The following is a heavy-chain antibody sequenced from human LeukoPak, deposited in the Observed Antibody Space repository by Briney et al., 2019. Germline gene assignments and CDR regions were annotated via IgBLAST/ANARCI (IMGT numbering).Heavy chain of an antibody. CDR2: SGSGGST. D-gene: IGHD1-26*01. CDR1: GFTFSSYA. CDR3: ASMVATWQFTS. V-gene: IGHV3-23*01. Sequence: PGGSLRLSCAASGFTFSSYAMTWVRQAPGKGLEWVSASGSGGSTYYADSVKGRFTISRDNSKNTLYLQMNSLRAEDTAVYYCASMVATWQFTSWGQGTLVTVSS. J-gene: IGHJ5*02.